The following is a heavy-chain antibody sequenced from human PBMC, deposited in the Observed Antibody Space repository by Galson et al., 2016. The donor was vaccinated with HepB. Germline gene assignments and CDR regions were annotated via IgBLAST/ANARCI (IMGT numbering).Heavy chain of an antibody. CDR3: AKGNGYNYRLSFEY. J-gene: IGHJ4*02. CDR2: INNNGDTT. Sequence: SLRLSCAASEFTFSSYGMTWVRQAPGKGLEWVAVINNNGDTTHFTDSVKGRFTISRDNSKNMLFLEMNGLGVEDTAIYFCAKGNGYNYRLSFEYWGQGTLVTVSS. D-gene: IGHD5-24*01. V-gene: IGHV3-23*01. CDR1: EFTFSSYG.